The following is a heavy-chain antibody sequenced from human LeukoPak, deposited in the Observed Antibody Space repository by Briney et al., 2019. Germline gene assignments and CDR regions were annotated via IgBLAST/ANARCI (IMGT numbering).Heavy chain of an antibody. CDR2: FYSPGST. D-gene: IGHD2-2*01. J-gene: IGHJ1*01. CDR3: ASARESCIGSTCYEYFHH. CDR1: GFTVTTKS. V-gene: IGHV3-53*01. Sequence: GGSLRLSCAASGFTVTTKSMAWVRQAPGRGLEWVSAFYSPGSTYYADSVRGRFTISRDNSLNTLFLQMNSLRVEDTAVYYCASARESCIGSTCYEYFHHWGQGTPLTVSS.